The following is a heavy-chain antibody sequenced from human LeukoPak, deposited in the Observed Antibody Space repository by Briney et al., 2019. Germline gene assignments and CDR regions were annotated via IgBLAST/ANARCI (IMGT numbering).Heavy chain of an antibody. CDR2: IKPSDGST. CDR1: GYTFTGYY. Sequence: ASVKVSCKASGYTFTGYYMHWVRQAPGQGLEWMGIIKPSDGSTSYGQKLQGRVTMTRDMSTSTVYMELSSLRSGDTAVYYCAKPRPGGSTEPFDSWGQGTLVTVSS. J-gene: IGHJ4*02. D-gene: IGHD1-26*01. CDR3: AKPRPGGSTEPFDS. V-gene: IGHV1-46*04.